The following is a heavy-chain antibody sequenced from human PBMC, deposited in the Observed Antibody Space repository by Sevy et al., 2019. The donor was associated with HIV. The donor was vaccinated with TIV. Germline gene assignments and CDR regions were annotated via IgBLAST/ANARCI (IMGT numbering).Heavy chain of an antibody. J-gene: IGHJ4*02. CDR3: ARGMFPDFWSGPIDY. CDR2: IIPIVGMS. Sequence: ASVKVSCTASGDMFSNFNINWVRQAPGQGLQWMGGIIPIVGMSYFAQTFQGRVTFTADISTTTAYMELSSLRSEDTAIYYCARGMFPDFWSGPIDYWGQGVWVTVSS. V-gene: IGHV1-69*10. D-gene: IGHD3-3*01. CDR1: GDMFSNFN.